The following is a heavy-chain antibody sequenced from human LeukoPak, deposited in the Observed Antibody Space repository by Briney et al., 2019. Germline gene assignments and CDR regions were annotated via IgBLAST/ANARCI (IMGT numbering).Heavy chain of an antibody. CDR1: GFVFSDYA. J-gene: IGHJ6*03. Sequence: GGSLRLSCAASGFVFSDYAIHWVRQAPGKGLEWVANIKQDGSEKYYVDSVKGRFTISRDNAKNSLYLQMNSLRAEDTAVYYCARGIDNYYYYMDVWGKGTTVTVSS. CDR2: IKQDGSEK. CDR3: ARGIDNYYYYMDV. V-gene: IGHV3-7*01.